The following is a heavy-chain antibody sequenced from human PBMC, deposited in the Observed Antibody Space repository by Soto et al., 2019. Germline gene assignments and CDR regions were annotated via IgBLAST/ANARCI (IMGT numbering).Heavy chain of an antibody. CDR3: AHKGYGDYPLDY. J-gene: IGHJ4*02. D-gene: IGHD4-17*01. V-gene: IGHV2-5*02. CDR2: IYWDDSY. CDR1: GFSLSTSGVG. Sequence: QITLKESGPTLVKPTQTLTLTCTFSGFSLSTSGVGVGWIRQPQGKALEWLAVIYWDDSYHYSPSLKSRLTITKDTAKNQVVLTMTNMAPVDTATYYCAHKGYGDYPLDYWGQGTLVTVSS.